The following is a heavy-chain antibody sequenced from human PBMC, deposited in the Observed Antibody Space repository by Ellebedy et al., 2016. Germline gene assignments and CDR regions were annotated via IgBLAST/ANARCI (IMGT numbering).Heavy chain of an antibody. D-gene: IGHD3-10*01. Sequence: GGSLRLXXAASGFTFNNAWMNWVRQAPGKGLEWVGRIKNKADGGTTDYAAPVKGRFTISRDDSKNTLYLQMNSLKTDDSAVYYCTTLANYYGSGTFDYWGQGTLVTVSS. CDR3: TTLANYYGSGTFDY. CDR1: GFTFNNAW. V-gene: IGHV3-15*01. J-gene: IGHJ4*02. CDR2: IKNKADGGTT.